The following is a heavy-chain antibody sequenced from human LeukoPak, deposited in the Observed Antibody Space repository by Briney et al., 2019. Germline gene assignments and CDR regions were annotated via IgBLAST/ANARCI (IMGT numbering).Heavy chain of an antibody. V-gene: IGHV3-7*01. Sequence: GGSLRLSCVASEFTFRSYSMTWVRQAPGKGLEWVADINQDGSEKYYVDSVKGRFTISRDNAKNSLYLQMNSLRAEDTAVYYCARIGDAFDIWGQGTMVTVSS. CDR3: ARIGDAFDI. CDR1: EFTFRSYS. J-gene: IGHJ3*02. CDR2: INQDGSEK.